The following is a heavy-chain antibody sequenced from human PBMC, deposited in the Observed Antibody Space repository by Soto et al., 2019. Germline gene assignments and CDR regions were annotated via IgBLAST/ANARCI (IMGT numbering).Heavy chain of an antibody. CDR2: VHYSGSA. J-gene: IGHJ4*02. CDR3: ARQSYCGANCYYYFDS. Sequence: SETLSLTCTVSGDSMSSYYWSWIRQPPGKGLEWIGYVHYSGSASYNPSLKSRVTISADTSKNQFSLKLNSVTTADTAVYFCARQSYCGANCYYYFDSWGQGILVTVSS. D-gene: IGHD2-21*01. V-gene: IGHV4-59*01. CDR1: GDSMSSYY.